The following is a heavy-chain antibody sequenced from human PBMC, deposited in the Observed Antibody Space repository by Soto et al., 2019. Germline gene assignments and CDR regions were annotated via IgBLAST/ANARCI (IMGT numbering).Heavy chain of an antibody. CDR1: GGSISSGDYY. V-gene: IGHV4-30-4*01. J-gene: IGHJ4*02. CDR2: IYYSGST. D-gene: IGHD1-26*01. CDR3: ARGLISGSHYSGGWYYFDS. Sequence: SETLSLTCTFSGGSISSGDYYLSWIRQPPGKGLEWIGYIYYSGSTYYNPSLKSRVTISVHTSSSQFSLELSSVTAADTAVYYCARGLISGSHYSGGWYYFDSWGQGTQVTV.